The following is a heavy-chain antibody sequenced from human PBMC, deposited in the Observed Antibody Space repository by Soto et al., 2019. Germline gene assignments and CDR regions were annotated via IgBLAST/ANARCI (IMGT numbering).Heavy chain of an antibody. CDR2: ISYDGSNK. CDR1: GFTFSNDA. CDR3: ARARQQLLHLFDY. D-gene: IGHD6-13*01. V-gene: IGHV3-30-3*01. J-gene: IGHJ4*02. Sequence: QVQLVESGGGVVQPGRSLRLSCAASGFTFSNDAMHWVRQAPGNGLEWVAVISYDGSNKYYADSVKGRFTFSRDNSKNTLYLQMNSLRAEDTAVYYCARARQQLLHLFDYWGQGTLVTVSS.